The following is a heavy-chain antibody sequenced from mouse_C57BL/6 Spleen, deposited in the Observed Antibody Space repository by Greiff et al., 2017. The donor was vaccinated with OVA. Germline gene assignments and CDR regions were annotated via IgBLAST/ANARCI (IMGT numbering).Heavy chain of an antibody. J-gene: IGHJ4*01. CDR2: IYPGSGST. CDR3: ARGGSYYGNYYAMDY. Sequence: QVQLQQPGAELVKPGASVKMSCKASGYTFTSYWITWVKQRPGQGLEWIGDIYPGSGSTNYNEKFKSKATLTVDTSSSTAYMQLSSLTSEDSAVDYCARGGSYYGNYYAMDYWGQGTSVTVSS. D-gene: IGHD2-10*01. CDR1: GYTFTSYW. V-gene: IGHV1-55*01.